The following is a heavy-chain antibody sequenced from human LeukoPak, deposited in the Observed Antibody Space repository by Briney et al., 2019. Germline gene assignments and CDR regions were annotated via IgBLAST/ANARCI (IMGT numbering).Heavy chain of an antibody. CDR2: IYTSGST. J-gene: IGHJ4*02. V-gene: IGHV4-4*07. CDR1: GGSISSYY. D-gene: IGHD5-18*01. CDR3: ARGGYSYGYSGFGY. Sequence: AETLSLTCTVSGGSISSYYWSWIRQPAGKGLEWIGRIYTSGSTNYNPSLKSRVTMSVDTSKNQSSLKLSSVTAADTAVYYCARGGYSYGYSGFGYWGQGTLVTVSS.